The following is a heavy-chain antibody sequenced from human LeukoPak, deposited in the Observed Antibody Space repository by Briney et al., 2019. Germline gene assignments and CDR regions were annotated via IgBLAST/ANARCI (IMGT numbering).Heavy chain of an antibody. J-gene: IGHJ3*02. V-gene: IGHV3-74*03. D-gene: IGHD1-1*01. Sequence: GGPLRLSCAASGFTFSSAWMHWVRQAPGTGLVWVSRITDDATTTYADSVKGRFTISRDNSRNTVYLQMNSLRAEDTAVYYCAKDPKWNRVSPAFDMRGLGTMVTVSS. CDR3: AKDPKWNRVSPAFDM. CDR1: GFTFSSAW. CDR2: ITDDATT.